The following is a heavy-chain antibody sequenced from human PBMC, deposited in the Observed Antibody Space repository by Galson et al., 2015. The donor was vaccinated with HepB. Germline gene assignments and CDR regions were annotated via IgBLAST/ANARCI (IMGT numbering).Heavy chain of an antibody. V-gene: IGHV3-30*03. J-gene: IGHJ4*02. D-gene: IGHD2-15*01. CDR3: ARDHGYCIGGSCYGLDS. CDR1: GFTFSIYG. CDR2: ISHDGSDK. Sequence: SLRLSCAASGFTFSIYGMHWVRQAPGQGLEWVAVISHDGSDKYYADSVKGRFTVSRDNSKNTLCLQMNSLRGDDTAVYYCARDHGYCIGGSCYGLDSWGQGTLVTVFS.